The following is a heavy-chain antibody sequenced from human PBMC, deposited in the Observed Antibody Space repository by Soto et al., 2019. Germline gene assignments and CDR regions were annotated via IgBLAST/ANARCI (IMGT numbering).Heavy chain of an antibody. CDR1: GFTFSSYS. Sequence: EVQLVESGGGLVQPGGSLRLSCAASGFTFSSYSMNCVRQAPGKGLEWASYISSSSSTIYYADSVKGRFTISRDNAKNALYLQMNSMRDEDTAVYYCAREATHSGRFDYWGQGTLVTVSS. CDR3: AREATHSGRFDY. J-gene: IGHJ4*02. CDR2: ISSSSSTI. V-gene: IGHV3-48*02. D-gene: IGHD2-15*01.